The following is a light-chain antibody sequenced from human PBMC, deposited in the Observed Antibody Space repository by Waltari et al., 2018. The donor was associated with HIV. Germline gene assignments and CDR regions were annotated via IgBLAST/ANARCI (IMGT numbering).Light chain of an antibody. CDR3: NSRDSSGNHVV. J-gene: IGLJ2*01. Sequence: SSELTQDTAVSVPLGHTVSITRQGDNLQSHYASWYQQKPGQAPVLVIFDKNDRPSGIPDRFSGSDSGNTASLTITGAQAEDEADYYCNSRDSSGNHVVFGGGTKLTVL. CDR2: DKN. V-gene: IGLV3-19*01. CDR1: NLQSHY.